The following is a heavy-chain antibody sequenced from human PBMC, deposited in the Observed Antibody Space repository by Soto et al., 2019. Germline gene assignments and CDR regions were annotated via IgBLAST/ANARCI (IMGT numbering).Heavy chain of an antibody. D-gene: IGHD6-19*01. Sequence: PGGSLRLSCAASGFTFSSYGMHWVRQAPGKGLEWVAVISYDGTNTNYADSVKGRFTISRDNAKNTLYLQMNSLRAEDTAVYYCALAMLDSSGWYGAFGYWGRGTLVTVSS. CDR2: ISYDGTNT. CDR1: GFTFSSYG. J-gene: IGHJ4*02. CDR3: ALAMLDSSGWYGAFGY. V-gene: IGHV3-30*03.